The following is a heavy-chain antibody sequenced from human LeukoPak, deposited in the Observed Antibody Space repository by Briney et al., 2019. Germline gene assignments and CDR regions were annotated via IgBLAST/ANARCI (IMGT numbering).Heavy chain of an antibody. CDR3: ARGQTPRVPAMDY. CDR2: ISYDGSNK. D-gene: IGHD2-2*01. CDR1: GFTFSSYA. J-gene: IGHJ4*02. Sequence: QPGGSLRLSCAASGFTFSSYAMHWVRQAPGKGLEWVAVISYDGSNKYYADSVKGRFTISRDNSKNTLYLQMNSLRAEDTAVYYCARGQTPRVPAMDYWGQGTLVTVSS. V-gene: IGHV3-30-3*01.